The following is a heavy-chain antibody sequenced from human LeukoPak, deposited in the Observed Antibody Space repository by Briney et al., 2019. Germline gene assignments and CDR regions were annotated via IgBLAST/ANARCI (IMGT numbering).Heavy chain of an antibody. CDR3: ASGRQLGR. Sequence: GGSLGLSCAASGFSFSTYWMSWVRQAPGKGLEWVANIKQDESEKYYVDSVKGRFTISRDNTKNSLYLQMNSLRVEDAAVYYCASGRQLGRWGQGTLVTVSS. CDR1: GFSFSTYW. CDR2: IKQDESEK. J-gene: IGHJ4*02. D-gene: IGHD6-13*01. V-gene: IGHV3-7*03.